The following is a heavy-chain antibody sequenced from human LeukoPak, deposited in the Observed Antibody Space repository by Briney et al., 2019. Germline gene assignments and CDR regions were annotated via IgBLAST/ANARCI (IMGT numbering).Heavy chain of an antibody. D-gene: IGHD2-15*01. J-gene: IGHJ4*02. CDR2: FDPEDGET. CDR3: ATAPPQVAHYLPFDY. V-gene: IGHV1-24*01. CDR1: GYTLTELS. Sequence: ASVKVSCKVSGYTLTELSMHWVRQAPGKGLGWMGGFDPEDGETIYAQKFQGRVTMTEDTSTDTAYMELSSLRSEDTAVYYCATAPPQVAHYLPFDYWGQGTLVTVSS.